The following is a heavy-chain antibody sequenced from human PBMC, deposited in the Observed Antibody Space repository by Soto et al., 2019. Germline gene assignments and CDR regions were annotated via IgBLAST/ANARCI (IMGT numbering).Heavy chain of an antibody. D-gene: IGHD6-13*01. CDR1: GFTFDHYA. Sequence: EVHLVESGGGLVQPGRSLRLSCAASGFTFDHYAMHWVRQAPGKGLEWVSGINWNSGSVRYADSVKGRFTISRDNAKNTLHLQMNSLRVEDTAVYYFAKDVSLRRWVYLVLDDCGQGTLVTVSS. J-gene: IGHJ4*02. CDR2: INWNSGSV. CDR3: AKDVSLRRWVYLVLDD. V-gene: IGHV3-9*01.